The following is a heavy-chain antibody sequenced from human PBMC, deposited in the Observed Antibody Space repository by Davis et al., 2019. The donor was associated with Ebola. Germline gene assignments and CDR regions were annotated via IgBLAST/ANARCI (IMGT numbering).Heavy chain of an antibody. CDR3: TRTVGDIDY. D-gene: IGHD3-16*01. Sequence: GESLKISCAASGFTFSSYWMSWVRQAPGKGLEWVANIKQDGSEKYYVDSVKGRFTISRDDSKNTAYLQMNSLKTEDTAVYYCTRTVGDIDYWGQGAPVTVSS. J-gene: IGHJ4*02. V-gene: IGHV3-7*03. CDR1: GFTFSSYW. CDR2: IKQDGSEK.